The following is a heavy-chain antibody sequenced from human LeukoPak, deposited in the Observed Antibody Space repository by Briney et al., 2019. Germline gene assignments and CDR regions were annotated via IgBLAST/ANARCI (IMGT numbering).Heavy chain of an antibody. CDR2: ISFSVNTK. J-gene: IGHJ4*02. CDR3: ARGAYSSGWAYFDH. Sequence: GGSLRLSCAASGFTFSSYAMHWVRQAPGKGLEWVSYISFSVNTKYYGDSVKGRFTISRDNAKNSLYLHMDCLRAEDTAVYYCARGAYSSGWAYFDHWGQGTLVTVSS. D-gene: IGHD6-19*01. CDR1: GFTFSSYA. V-gene: IGHV3-48*04.